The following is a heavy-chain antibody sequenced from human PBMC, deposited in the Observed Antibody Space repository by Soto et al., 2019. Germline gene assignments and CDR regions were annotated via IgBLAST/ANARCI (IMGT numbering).Heavy chain of an antibody. V-gene: IGHV1-69*13. J-gene: IGHJ6*02. Sequence: ASVKVSCKASGGTFSSYAISWVRQAPGQGLEWMGGIIPIFGTANYAQKFQGRVTITADESTSTAYMELSSLRSEDTAVYYCARAYSGQLYYYYGMDVWGQGTTVTVSS. CDR3: ARAYSGQLYYYYGMDV. D-gene: IGHD1-26*01. CDR1: GGTFSSYA. CDR2: IIPIFGTA.